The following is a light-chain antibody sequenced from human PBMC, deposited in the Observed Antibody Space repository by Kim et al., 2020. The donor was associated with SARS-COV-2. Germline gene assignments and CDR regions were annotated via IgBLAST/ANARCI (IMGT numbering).Light chain of an antibody. CDR2: AAS. V-gene: IGKV1-39*01. CDR1: QSISNY. Sequence: ASVGDRVTITCRASQSISNYLNWYQQKPGKAPKLLIYAASTLQSGVPSRFSGSGSGTDFTLTITTLQAEDFATYSCQQTYSTPRFTFGQGTKLEI. J-gene: IGKJ2*01. CDR3: QQTYSTPRFT.